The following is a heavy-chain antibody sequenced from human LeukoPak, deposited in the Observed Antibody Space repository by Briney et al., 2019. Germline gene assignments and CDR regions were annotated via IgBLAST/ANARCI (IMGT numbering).Heavy chain of an antibody. D-gene: IGHD6-13*01. V-gene: IGHV4-59*01. CDR1: GDSISNYY. J-gene: IGHJ4*01. CDR2: IHYSGST. CDR3: AREVVAAPGTVDY. Sequence: SETLSLTCTVSGDSISNYYWSWIRQPPGKGLEWIGYIHYSGSTNYNPSLKSRVTISVDTSKNQFSLKLSSVTAADTAVYYCAREVVAAPGTVDYWGQGTLVTVSS.